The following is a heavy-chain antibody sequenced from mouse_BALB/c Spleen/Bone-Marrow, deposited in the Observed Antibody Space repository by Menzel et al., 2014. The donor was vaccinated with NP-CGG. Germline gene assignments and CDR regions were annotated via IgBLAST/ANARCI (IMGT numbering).Heavy chain of an antibody. CDR1: GFTFSDYG. D-gene: IGHD2-1*01. J-gene: IGHJ4*01. V-gene: IGHV5-15*02. Sequence: EVKLVESGGGLVQPGGSRKLSCAASGFTFSDYGMAWVRQAPGKGPEWVAFISNLAYSIYYADTVTGRFTISRENAKNTLYLEMSSLRSEDTAMYYCATIYYGNSYAMDYWGQGTSGTVSS. CDR2: ISNLAYSI. CDR3: ATIYYGNSYAMDY.